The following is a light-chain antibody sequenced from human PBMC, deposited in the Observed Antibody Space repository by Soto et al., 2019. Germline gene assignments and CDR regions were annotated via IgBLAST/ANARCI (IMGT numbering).Light chain of an antibody. J-gene: IGLJ3*02. Sequence: SALTQPPSASGSPGQSVTISCTGTSSDVGAYQYVSWFQQYTGKAPKLMIYEVTKRPSGVPDRFSGSKSGNTASLTVSGLQAAHEPYYYFTSYVGNDNWVFGGGTEVNVL. CDR2: EVT. CDR3: TSYVGNDNWV. V-gene: IGLV2-8*01. CDR1: SSDVGAYQY.